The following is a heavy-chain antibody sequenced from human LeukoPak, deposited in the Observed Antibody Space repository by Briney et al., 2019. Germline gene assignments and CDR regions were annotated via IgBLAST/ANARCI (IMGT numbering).Heavy chain of an antibody. CDR2: IYTSGST. Sequence: SETLSLTCTVSGGSISSSSYYWSWIRQPAGKGLEWIGRIYTSGSTNYNPSLKSRVTISVDTSKNQFSLKLSSVTAADTAVYYCARDGSSGWYSYYFDYWGQGTLVTVSS. J-gene: IGHJ4*02. D-gene: IGHD6-19*01. CDR1: GGSISSSSYY. V-gene: IGHV4-61*02. CDR3: ARDGSSGWYSYYFDY.